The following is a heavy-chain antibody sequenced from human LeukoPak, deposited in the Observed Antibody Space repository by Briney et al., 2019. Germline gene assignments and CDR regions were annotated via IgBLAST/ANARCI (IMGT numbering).Heavy chain of an antibody. CDR2: ISGSGGHT. D-gene: IGHD2-21*02. CDR3: AKDFLWAGDTTWSKPHCPDY. CDR1: GFTFSSYA. V-gene: IGHV3-23*01. Sequence: GGSLRLSCAGSGFTFSSYAMSWVRQAPGKGLEWVSTISGSGGHTYYADSVKGRFTISRDNSKNTLYLQMNSLRAEDTAVYFCAKDFLWAGDTTWSKPHCPDYWGQGTLVTVSS. J-gene: IGHJ4*02.